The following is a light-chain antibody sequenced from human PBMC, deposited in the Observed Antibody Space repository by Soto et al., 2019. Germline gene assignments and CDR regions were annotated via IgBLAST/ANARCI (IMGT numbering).Light chain of an antibody. CDR3: QHYGSSFT. Sequence: EIVLTQSPGTLSLSPGERATLSCRASQSVSTTYLAWYQQKPGQAPRLVIYDASSRATGIPDRFSGSGSGTDFTLTISRLEPEDFAVYYCQHYGSSFTFGPGTKVDIK. J-gene: IGKJ3*01. V-gene: IGKV3-20*01. CDR1: QSVSTTY. CDR2: DAS.